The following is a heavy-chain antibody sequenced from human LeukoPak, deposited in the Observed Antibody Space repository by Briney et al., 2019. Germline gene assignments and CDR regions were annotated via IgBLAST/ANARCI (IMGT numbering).Heavy chain of an antibody. CDR3: ATVSYPGRASGLKGAEYFHH. Sequence: GASVKVSCKVSGYTLTELSMHWVRQAPGKGLEWMGGFDPEDGETIYAQKFQGRVTMTEDTSTDTAYMELSSLRSEDTAVYYCATVSYPGRASGLKGAEYFHHWGQGTLVTVSS. CDR1: GYTLTELS. D-gene: IGHD3-10*01. CDR2: FDPEDGET. J-gene: IGHJ1*01. V-gene: IGHV1-24*01.